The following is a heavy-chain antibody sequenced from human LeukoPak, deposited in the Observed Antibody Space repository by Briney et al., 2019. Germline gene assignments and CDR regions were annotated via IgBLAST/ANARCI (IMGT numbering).Heavy chain of an antibody. D-gene: IGHD2-2*01. Sequence: ASVKVSFKASGYTFTVYYMHWVRQAPGQGVEWMGWINPNSGGTNYSQKFQGRVTMTRHTSISTAYMELSRLRSDDTAVYYCARVPLGACSSTSCYYGMDVWGQGTTVTVSS. CDR3: ARVPLGACSSTSCYYGMDV. CDR2: INPNSGGT. CDR1: GYTFTVYY. J-gene: IGHJ6*02. V-gene: IGHV1-2*02.